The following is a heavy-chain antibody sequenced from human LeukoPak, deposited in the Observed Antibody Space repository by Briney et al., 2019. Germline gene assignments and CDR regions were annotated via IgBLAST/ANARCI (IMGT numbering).Heavy chain of an antibody. Sequence: SETLSLTCAVSGYPISSGYYWGWIRQPPGKGLEWIGSIYHSGSTYYNPSLKSRVTISVDTSKNQFSLKLSSVTAADTAVYYCARLSRSGVSKIDYWGQGTLVTVSS. CDR2: IYHSGST. V-gene: IGHV4-38-2*01. D-gene: IGHD2-15*01. CDR1: GYPISSGYY. J-gene: IGHJ4*02. CDR3: ARLSRSGVSKIDY.